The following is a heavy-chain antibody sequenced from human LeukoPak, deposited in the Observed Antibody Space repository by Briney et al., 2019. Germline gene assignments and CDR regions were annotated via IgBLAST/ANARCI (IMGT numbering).Heavy chain of an antibody. CDR3: ARDSGIYSYGY. V-gene: IGHV3-7*05. CDR1: GFTFSSYW. CDR2: IKQDGSEK. Sequence: GGSLRLSCAASGFTFSSYWMSWVRQAPGKGLEWVANIKQDGSEKYYVDSVKGRFTISRDNAKNSLYLQSNSLRAEDTAVYYCARDSGIYSYGYWGQGTLVTVSS. D-gene: IGHD5-18*01. J-gene: IGHJ4*02.